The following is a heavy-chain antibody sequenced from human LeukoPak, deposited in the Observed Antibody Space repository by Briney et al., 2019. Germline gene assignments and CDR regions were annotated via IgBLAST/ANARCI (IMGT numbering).Heavy chain of an antibody. D-gene: IGHD6-19*01. CDR3: ARYSAAIAVAGSGFDY. V-gene: IGHV1-2*02. Sequence: RASVKVSCKASGYTFTGYYMHWVRQAPGQGLEWMGWINPNSGGTNYAQKFQGRVTMTRDTSISTAYMELSRLRSDDTAVYYCARYSAAIAVAGSGFDYWGQGTMVTVSS. CDR2: INPNSGGT. CDR1: GYTFTGYY. J-gene: IGHJ4*02.